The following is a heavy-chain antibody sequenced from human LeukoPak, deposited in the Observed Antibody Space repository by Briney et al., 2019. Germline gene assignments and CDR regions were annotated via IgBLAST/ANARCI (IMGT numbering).Heavy chain of an antibody. J-gene: IGHJ4*02. D-gene: IGHD6-19*01. Sequence: SETLSLTCTVSGSSISSYYWSWIRQPPGKGLEWIVYIYYSGSTNYNPSLKSRVTISVDTSKNQFSLKLSSVTAADTAVYYCARALMVAGTPFDYWGQGTLVTVSS. CDR3: ARALMVAGTPFDY. CDR1: GSSISSYY. V-gene: IGHV4-59*01. CDR2: IYYSGST.